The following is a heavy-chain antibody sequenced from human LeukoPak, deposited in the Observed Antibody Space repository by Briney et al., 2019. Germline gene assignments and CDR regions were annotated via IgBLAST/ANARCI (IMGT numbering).Heavy chain of an antibody. J-gene: IGHJ4*02. V-gene: IGHV4-38-2*02. CDR3: ARILRTYYYDSSGYYFDY. D-gene: IGHD3-22*01. Sequence: SETLSLTCTVSGYSISSGYYWGWIRQPPGKGLEWIGSIYHSGSTNYNPSLKSRVTISVDKSKNQFSLKLSSVTAADTAVYYCARILRTYYYDSSGYYFDYWGQGTLVTVSS. CDR2: IYHSGST. CDR1: GYSISSGYY.